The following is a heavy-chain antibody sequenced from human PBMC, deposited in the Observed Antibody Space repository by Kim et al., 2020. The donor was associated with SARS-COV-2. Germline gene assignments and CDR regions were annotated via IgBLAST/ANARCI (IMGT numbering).Heavy chain of an antibody. CDR3: ARDRRPDYGDYLGSGYYGMDV. CDR1: GFTFSDYY. CDR2: ISSSSSYT. Sequence: GGSLRLSCAASGFTFSDYYMSWIRQAPGKGLEWVSYISSSSSYTNYADSVKGRFTISRDNAKNSLYLQVNSLKAEDTAVYYCARDRRPDYGDYLGSGYYGMDVWGQGTTVTVSS. V-gene: IGHV3-11*05. D-gene: IGHD4-17*01. J-gene: IGHJ6*02.